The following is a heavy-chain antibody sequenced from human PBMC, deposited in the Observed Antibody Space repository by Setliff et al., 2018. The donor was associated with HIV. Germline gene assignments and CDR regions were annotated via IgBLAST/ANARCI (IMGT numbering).Heavy chain of an antibody. CDR3: AKDGVRALTRKESKYLQY. Sequence: GVLRLSCTASGFNINSYNMNWVRQAPGKGLEWVAYIRRNTNVTYYGDSAKGRFTISRDNAKNSLYLQMSTLTAEDTAVFYCAKDGVRALTRKESKYLQYWGQGTLVTVSS. D-gene: IGHD3-16*01. CDR2: IRRNTNVT. V-gene: IGHV3-48*01. CDR1: GFNINSYN. J-gene: IGHJ1*01.